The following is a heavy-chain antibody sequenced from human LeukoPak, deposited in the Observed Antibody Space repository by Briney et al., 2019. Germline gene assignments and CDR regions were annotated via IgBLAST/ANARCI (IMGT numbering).Heavy chain of an antibody. D-gene: IGHD3-3*01. J-gene: IGHJ4*02. CDR2: INSDGSST. CDR1: GFTFSSYW. V-gene: IGHV3-74*01. Sequence: AGGSLRLSCAASGFTFSSYWMHWVRQAPGKGLVWVSRINSDGSSTSYADSVKGRFTISRDNAKNTLYLQMNSLRAEDTAVYYCARLGFLEWLLLRGYYFDYWGQGTLVTVSS. CDR3: ARLGFLEWLLLRGYYFDY.